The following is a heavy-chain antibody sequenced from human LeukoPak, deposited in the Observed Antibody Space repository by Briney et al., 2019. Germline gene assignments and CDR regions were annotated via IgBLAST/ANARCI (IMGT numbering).Heavy chain of an antibody. D-gene: IGHD6-19*01. CDR1: GDTFTAHY. Sequence: GASVTVSCKASGDTFTAHYIHWVRQAPGQGLEWMGWINPNSGGTNYAHKFHGRVTMSRDTSISTAYMELNRLRSDDTAVYYCARPAVAGHFDYWGQGTLVTVSS. J-gene: IGHJ4*02. CDR2: INPNSGGT. V-gene: IGHV1-2*02. CDR3: ARPAVAGHFDY.